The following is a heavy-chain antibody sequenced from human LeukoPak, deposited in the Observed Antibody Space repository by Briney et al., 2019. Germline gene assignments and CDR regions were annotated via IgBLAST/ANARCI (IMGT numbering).Heavy chain of an antibody. Sequence: ASVKVSCTTSGYTFSSYGIPWVRQAPGQGLEWMGWISAYGHTKLARNLQARVTVTIDTSTTTAYMELRSLSSDDTAVYFCARETASGYLGFDFWGQGTLVTVSS. CDR3: ARETASGYLGFDF. V-gene: IGHV1-18*01. CDR2: ISAYGHT. CDR1: GYTFSSYG. J-gene: IGHJ4*02. D-gene: IGHD3-3*01.